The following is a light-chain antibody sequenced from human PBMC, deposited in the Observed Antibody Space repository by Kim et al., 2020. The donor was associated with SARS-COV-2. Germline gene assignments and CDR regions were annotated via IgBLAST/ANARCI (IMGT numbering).Light chain of an antibody. Sequence: DIQMTQSPSSLSASVGDRVTITCQASQDINNYLNWFQQKAGNAPKLLIYGASNLETGVPSRFSGSGSGTDFTLTISSLQPEDIATYYCQQFHNVIVTFGGGTKVDIK. CDR2: GAS. J-gene: IGKJ4*01. V-gene: IGKV1-33*01. CDR1: QDINNY. CDR3: QQFHNVIVT.